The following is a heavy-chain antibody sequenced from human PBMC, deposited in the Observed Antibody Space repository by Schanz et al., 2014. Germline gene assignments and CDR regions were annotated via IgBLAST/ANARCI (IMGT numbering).Heavy chain of an antibody. CDR2: ISAYNGHT. Sequence: QVQLVQSGAEVKKPGSSVKVSCKASGGTFSTYTISWVRQAPGQGLEWMGWISAYNGHTNYAQKLQGRVTMTADTSTSTAYMDLRSLRSDDTALYYCTRGGYSYALSAFDIWGQGTMVTVSS. CDR3: TRGGYSYALSAFDI. J-gene: IGHJ3*02. D-gene: IGHD5-18*01. V-gene: IGHV1-18*01. CDR1: GGTFSTYT.